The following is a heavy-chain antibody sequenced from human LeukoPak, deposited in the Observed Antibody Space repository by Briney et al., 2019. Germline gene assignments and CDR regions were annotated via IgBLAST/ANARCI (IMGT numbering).Heavy chain of an antibody. CDR3: AKRTKSGWSTDAFDI. J-gene: IGHJ3*02. CDR1: GITFSSYA. V-gene: IGHV3-23*01. Sequence: GGSLRLSCAASGITFSSYAMSWVRQAPGKGLEWVSSITGSGGSTYYADSVKGRFTISRDNSKSTLYLQMDSLRAEDTAVYYCAKRTKSGWSTDAFDIWGQGTKVTVSS. CDR2: ITGSGGST. D-gene: IGHD6-19*01.